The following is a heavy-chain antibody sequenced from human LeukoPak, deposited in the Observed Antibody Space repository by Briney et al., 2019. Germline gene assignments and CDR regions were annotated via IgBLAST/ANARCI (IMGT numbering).Heavy chain of an antibody. CDR2: IGASGGST. CDR3: AKTMGAIDHDY. V-gene: IGHV3-23*01. J-gene: IGHJ4*02. CDR1: GFTFSGFA. D-gene: IGHD1-26*01. Sequence: PGGSLRLSCAASGFTFSGFAMTWVRQAPGKGLEWVSTIGASGGSTYYADSVKGRLTVSRDNSKNTLYLQMNSLRAEDTAVYYCAKTMGAIDHDYWGQGTLVAVSS.